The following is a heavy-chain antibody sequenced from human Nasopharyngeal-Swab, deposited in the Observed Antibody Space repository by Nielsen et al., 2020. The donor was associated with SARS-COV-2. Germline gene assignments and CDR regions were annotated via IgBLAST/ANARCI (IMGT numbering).Heavy chain of an antibody. Sequence: WIRQPPGKGLEWVSYISSSGSTIYYADSVKGRFTISRDNAKNSLYLQMNSLRAEDTALYYCAREMGYSYGWDYWGQGTQVTV. V-gene: IGHV3-48*03. CDR3: AREMGYSYGWDY. CDR2: ISSSGSTI. D-gene: IGHD5-18*01. J-gene: IGHJ4*02.